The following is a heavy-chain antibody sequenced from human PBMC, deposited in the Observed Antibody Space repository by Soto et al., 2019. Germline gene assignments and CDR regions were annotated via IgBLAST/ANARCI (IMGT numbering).Heavy chain of an antibody. CDR2: ISSSGSTI. V-gene: IGHV3-48*03. CDR1: GFTFSSYE. Sequence: EVQLVESGGGLVQPGGSLRLSCAASGFTFSSYEMNWVRQAPGKGLEWVSYISSSGSTIYYADSVKGRFTISRDNAKNSLYLQTNSLRAEDTAVYYCARDECSGGSCYSMFDYWGQGTLVTVSS. D-gene: IGHD2-15*01. J-gene: IGHJ4*02. CDR3: ARDECSGGSCYSMFDY.